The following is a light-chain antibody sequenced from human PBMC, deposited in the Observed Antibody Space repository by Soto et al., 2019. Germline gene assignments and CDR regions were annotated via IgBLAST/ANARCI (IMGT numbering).Light chain of an antibody. J-gene: IGLJ3*02. Sequence: QLVLTQSPSASASLGASVKLTCTLSSEHSRYAIAWHQQQPEKGPRYLMKLNNDGSHIKGDGIPDRFSGSSSGPERYLTISSLQSEDEADYYCQTWGTGVRVFGGGTKLTVL. V-gene: IGLV4-69*01. CDR2: LNNDGSH. CDR3: QTWGTGVRV. CDR1: SEHSRYA.